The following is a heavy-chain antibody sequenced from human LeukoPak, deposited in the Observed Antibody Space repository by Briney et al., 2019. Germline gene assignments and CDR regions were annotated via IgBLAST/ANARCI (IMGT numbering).Heavy chain of an antibody. Sequence: GASVKVSCKASGYTFTSYGISWVRQAPGQGLEWMGWINPNSGGTNYAQKFQGRVTMTRDTSISTAYMELSRLRSDDTAVYYCARDGGYCSSTSCYTGLDYWGQGTLVTVSS. CDR2: INPNSGGT. J-gene: IGHJ4*02. CDR3: ARDGGYCSSTSCYTGLDY. V-gene: IGHV1-2*02. D-gene: IGHD2-2*02. CDR1: GYTFTSYG.